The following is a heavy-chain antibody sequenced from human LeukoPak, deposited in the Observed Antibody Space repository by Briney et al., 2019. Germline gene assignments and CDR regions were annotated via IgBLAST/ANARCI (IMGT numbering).Heavy chain of an antibody. J-gene: IGHJ6*03. CDR2: IKQDGSAK. Sequence: GGSLRLSCAASGFTFSSYWMSWVRQAPGKGLEWVANIKQDGSAKYYVDSVKGRFTISRDNAKNSLYLQMSSLRAEDTAVYYCAREDYISSWYPHYYMDVWGKGTTVTISS. CDR3: AREDYISSWYPHYYMDV. V-gene: IGHV3-7*01. D-gene: IGHD6-13*01. CDR1: GFTFSSYW.